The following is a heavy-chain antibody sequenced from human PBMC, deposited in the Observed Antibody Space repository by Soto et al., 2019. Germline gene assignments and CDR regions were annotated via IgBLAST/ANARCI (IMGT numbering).Heavy chain of an antibody. CDR1: GYTFTSYG. J-gene: IGHJ6*03. CDR3: ASGYDNYYYYMDV. V-gene: IGHV1-8*03. Sequence: ASVKVSCKASGYTFTSYGISWVRQAPGRGLEWMGWMNPNSGNTGYSQKFQGRVTITRDTSASTAYMELSSLRSEDTAVYYCASGYDNYYYYMDVWGKGTTVTVSS. CDR2: MNPNSGNT. D-gene: IGHD3-9*01.